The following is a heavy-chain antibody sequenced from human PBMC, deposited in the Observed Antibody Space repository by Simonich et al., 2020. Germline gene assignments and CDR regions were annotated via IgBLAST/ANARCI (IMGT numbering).Heavy chain of an antibody. D-gene: IGHD7-27*01. Sequence: QVQLVQSGAEVKKPGASVKVSCKASGYTFTGYYMHGVRQAPGQGLEGMGTINPTRGGTNYAQKFQGRVTMTRDTSISTAYMELSRLRSDDTAVYYCARGRLTGDKGAFDIWGQGTMVTVSS. CDR2: INPTRGGT. CDR1: GYTFTGYY. J-gene: IGHJ3*02. CDR3: ARGRLTGDKGAFDI. V-gene: IGHV1-2*02.